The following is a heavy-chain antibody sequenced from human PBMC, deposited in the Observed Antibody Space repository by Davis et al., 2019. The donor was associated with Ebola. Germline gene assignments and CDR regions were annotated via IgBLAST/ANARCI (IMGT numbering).Heavy chain of an antibody. J-gene: IGHJ5*02. CDR3: ARGVIVATRGNWFDP. Sequence: GESLKISCAASGFTFSSYSMNWVRQAPGKGLEWVSYISSSSSTIYYADSVKGRFTISRDNAKNSLYLQMNSLRDEDTAVYYCARGVIVATRGNWFDPWGQGTLVTVSS. D-gene: IGHD5-12*01. CDR1: GFTFSSYS. CDR2: ISSSSSTI. V-gene: IGHV3-48*02.